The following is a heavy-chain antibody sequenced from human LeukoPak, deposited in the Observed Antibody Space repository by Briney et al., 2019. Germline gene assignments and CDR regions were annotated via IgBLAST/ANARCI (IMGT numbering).Heavy chain of an antibody. D-gene: IGHD2-15*01. J-gene: IGHJ5*02. Sequence: GGSLRLSCAASGFTVSINYMSWVRQAPGKGLEWVSVIYSGGSTYYADSVKGRFTISRDNSKNTLYPQMNSLRAEDKAVYYCARRGDIVANWFVPWGQGTLVTVSS. CDR2: IYSGGST. CDR3: ARRGDIVANWFVP. V-gene: IGHV3-53*01. CDR1: GFTVSINY.